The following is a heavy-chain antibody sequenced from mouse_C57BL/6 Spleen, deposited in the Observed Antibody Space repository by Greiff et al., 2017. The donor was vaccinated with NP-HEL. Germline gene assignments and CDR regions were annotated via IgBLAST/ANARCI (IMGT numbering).Heavy chain of an antibody. CDR2: INPSTGGT. CDR1: GYSFTGYY. CDR3: ARKGGDYRYWYFDV. D-gene: IGHD2-14*01. J-gene: IGHJ1*03. Sequence: EVKVEESGPELVKPGASVKISCKASGYSFTGYYMTWVKQRPEKSLEWIGEINPSTGGTTYNQKFKAKATLTVDKSSSTAYMQLKSLTSEDSAVYYCARKGGDYRYWYFDVWGTGTTVTVSS. V-gene: IGHV1-42*01.